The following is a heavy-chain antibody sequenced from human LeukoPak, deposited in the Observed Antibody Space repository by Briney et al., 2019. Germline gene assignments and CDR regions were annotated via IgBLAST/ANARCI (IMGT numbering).Heavy chain of an antibody. Sequence: GRSLRLSCTASGFTFSGYWMHWVRQAPGTGLVWVSRINGDGGDTGYADSVKGRFTTFRDNAESTLYLQMNSLRAEDTAVYYCARGKYGDFDSWGQGSLVTVS. D-gene: IGHD4-17*01. J-gene: IGHJ4*02. CDR1: GFTFSGYW. CDR3: ARGKYGDFDS. V-gene: IGHV3-74*01. CDR2: INGDGGDT.